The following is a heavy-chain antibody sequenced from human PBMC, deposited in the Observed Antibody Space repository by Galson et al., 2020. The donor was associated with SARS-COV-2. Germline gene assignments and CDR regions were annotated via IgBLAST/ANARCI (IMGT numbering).Heavy chain of an antibody. V-gene: IGHV3-48*03. J-gene: IGHJ4*02. D-gene: IGHD3-3*01. Sequence: TGGSLRLSCAASGFTFSSYEMNWVRQAPGKGLEWVSYISSSGSTIYYADSVKGRFTISRDNAKNSLYLQMNSLRAEDTAVYYCARVVARITICGVEMGAFDYWGQGTLVTVSS. CDR1: GFTFSSYE. CDR3: ARVVARITICGVEMGAFDY. CDR2: ISSSGSTI.